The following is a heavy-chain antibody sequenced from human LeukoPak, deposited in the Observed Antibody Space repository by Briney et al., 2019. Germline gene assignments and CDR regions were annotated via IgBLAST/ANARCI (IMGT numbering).Heavy chain of an antibody. CDR1: GFTFSTYN. CDR2: ISSSSSYI. J-gene: IGHJ4*02. V-gene: IGHV3-21*04. Sequence: GGSLRLSCAASGFTFSTYNMNWVRQAPGKGLEWVSSISSSSSYIYYADSVKGRFTISRDNSKNTLYLQMNSLRAEDTAVYYCAQTGYRIAVAGFDYWGQGTLVTVSS. D-gene: IGHD6-19*01. CDR3: AQTGYRIAVAGFDY.